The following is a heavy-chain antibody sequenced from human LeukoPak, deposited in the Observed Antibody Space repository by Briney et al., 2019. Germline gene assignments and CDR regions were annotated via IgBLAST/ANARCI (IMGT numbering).Heavy chain of an antibody. CDR1: GGSISSSSYY. V-gene: IGHV4-39*01. Sequence: SETLSLTCTVSGGSISSSSYYWGWIRQPPGKGLEWIGRIYYSGSTYYNPSLKSRVTISVDTSKNQFSLKLSSVTAADTAVYYCAGTMVRGVTNWFDPSGQGTLVTVSS. D-gene: IGHD3-10*01. CDR3: AGTMVRGVTNWFDP. CDR2: IYYSGST. J-gene: IGHJ5*02.